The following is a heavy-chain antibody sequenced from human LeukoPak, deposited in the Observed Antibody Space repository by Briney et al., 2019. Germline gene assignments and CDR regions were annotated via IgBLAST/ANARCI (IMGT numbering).Heavy chain of an antibody. CDR2: ITGSGDGT. D-gene: IGHD4-11*01. V-gene: IGHV3-23*01. J-gene: IGHJ4*02. Sequence: GGSLRLSCAASGFAFSNYAMRWVRQAPEKGLEWVSSITGSGDGTYYADSVKGRFTISRDNSRNTLHLQMRGLRAEDAAVYYCAKGVSGPQYYFHYWGQGTLVTVSS. CDR3: AKGVSGPQYYFHY. CDR1: GFAFSNYA.